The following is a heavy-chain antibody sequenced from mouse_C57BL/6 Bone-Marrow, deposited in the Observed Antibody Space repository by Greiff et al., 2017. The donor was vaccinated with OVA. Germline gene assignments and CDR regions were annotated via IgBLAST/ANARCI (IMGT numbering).Heavy chain of an antibody. Sequence: QVQLQQSGPELVKPGASVKISCKASGYAFSSSWMNWVKQRPGKGLEWIGRIYPGDGDTNYNGKFKGKATLTADKSSSTAYSQLSSLTSEDSAVYFCARIRITTVVATYWYFDVWGTGTTVTVSS. CDR3: ARIRITTVVATYWYFDV. V-gene: IGHV1-82*01. D-gene: IGHD1-1*01. J-gene: IGHJ1*03. CDR1: GYAFSSSW. CDR2: IYPGDGDT.